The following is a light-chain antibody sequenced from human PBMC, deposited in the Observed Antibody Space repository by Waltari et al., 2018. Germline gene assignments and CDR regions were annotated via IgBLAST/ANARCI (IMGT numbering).Light chain of an antibody. V-gene: IGLV3-1*01. CDR3: QAWDSITVV. J-gene: IGLJ2*01. CDR1: KLGDKY. Sequence: SYELTQPPSVSVSPGQTARITCSGDKLGDKYTCWYQQKPGQSPVLVISQDTKRPSGIPERFSGSNSGNTATLTISGTQATDEAGYYCQAWDSITVVFGGGTKLTVL. CDR2: QDT.